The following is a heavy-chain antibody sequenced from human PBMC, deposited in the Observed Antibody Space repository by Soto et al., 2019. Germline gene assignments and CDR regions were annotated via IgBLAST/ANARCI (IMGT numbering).Heavy chain of an antibody. J-gene: IGHJ3*02. D-gene: IGHD3-22*01. V-gene: IGHV3-21*01. CDR2: ISSSSSYI. CDR1: GFTFSSYS. CDR3: ARAAITMIVVVTDDAFDI. Sequence: EVQLVESGGGLVKPGGSLRLSCAASGFTFSSYSMNWVRQAPGKGLEWVSSISSSSSYIYYADSVKGRFTISRDNAKNSLYLQMNSLRAEDTAVYYCARAAITMIVVVTDDAFDIWGQGTMVTVSS.